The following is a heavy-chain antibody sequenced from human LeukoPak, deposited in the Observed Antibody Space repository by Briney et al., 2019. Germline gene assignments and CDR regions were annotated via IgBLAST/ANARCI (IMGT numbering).Heavy chain of an antibody. Sequence: ASVKVSCKASGYTFTTYDINWVRQATGQGLEWMGWMNPNSGNTGYAQKFQGRVTMTRNTSMSTAYMELSSLRSEDTAVYYCAKGNFYWSGKKDLYYWGQGTLVTGSS. CDR3: AKGNFYWSGKKDLYY. V-gene: IGHV1-8*01. CDR1: GYTFTTYD. CDR2: MNPNSGNT. J-gene: IGHJ4*02. D-gene: IGHD3-9*01.